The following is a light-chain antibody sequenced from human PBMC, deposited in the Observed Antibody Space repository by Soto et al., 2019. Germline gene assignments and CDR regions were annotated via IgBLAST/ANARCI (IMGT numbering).Light chain of an antibody. CDR3: SLYTSENTYV. Sequence: QSVLTQPASVSGSPGQSITVSCTGINSDVGIYNLVSWYQHHPGKAPKLIIYEASNRPSGVPDRFSGSKSGNTASLTISGLQAADEADYYCSLYTSENTYVFGTGTKVTVL. V-gene: IGLV2-14*02. CDR2: EAS. CDR1: NSDVGIYNL. J-gene: IGLJ1*01.